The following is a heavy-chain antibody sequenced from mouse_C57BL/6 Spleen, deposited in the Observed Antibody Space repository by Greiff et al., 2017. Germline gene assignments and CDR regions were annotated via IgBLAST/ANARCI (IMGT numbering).Heavy chain of an antibody. Sequence: QVQLQQPGAELVKPGASVKLSCKASGYTFTGYWMHWVKQRPGQGLEWIGMIHLNSGSTNYNEKFKSKATLTVDKSSSTAYMQLSSLTSEDSAVYYCARDYGRGCYAMDYWGQGTSVTVSS. D-gene: IGHD1-1*01. J-gene: IGHJ4*01. CDR3: ARDYGRGCYAMDY. CDR2: IHLNSGST. V-gene: IGHV1-64*01. CDR1: GYTFTGYW.